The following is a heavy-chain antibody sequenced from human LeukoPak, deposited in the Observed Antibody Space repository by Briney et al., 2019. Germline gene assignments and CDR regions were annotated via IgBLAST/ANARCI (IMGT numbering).Heavy chain of an antibody. V-gene: IGHV4-59*01. CDR3: AREDPQTTVPEGMDV. D-gene: IGHD4-17*01. J-gene: IGHJ6*02. Sequence: SETLSLTCTVSGGSIGTFYWSWIRQTPGKGLEWIGYIYYRGITNYNPSLKSRVTISVDTSKNQFSLKLNSVTAADTAVYYCAREDPQTTVPEGMDVWGQGTTDTVSS. CDR2: IYYRGIT. CDR1: GGSIGTFY.